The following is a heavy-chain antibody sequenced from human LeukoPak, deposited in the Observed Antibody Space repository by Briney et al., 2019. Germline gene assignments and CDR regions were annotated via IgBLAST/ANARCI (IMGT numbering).Heavy chain of an antibody. CDR2: INPSGGST. J-gene: IGHJ5*02. Sequence: GASVKVSCKASGYTSTSYYMHWVRQAPGQGLEWMGIINPSGGSTSYAQKFQGRVTMTRDMSTSTVYMELSSLRSEDTAVYYCARDALSWYAQVADYNWFDPWGQGTLVTVSS. CDR3: ARDALSWYAQVADYNWFDP. V-gene: IGHV1-46*01. D-gene: IGHD6-13*01. CDR1: GYTSTSYY.